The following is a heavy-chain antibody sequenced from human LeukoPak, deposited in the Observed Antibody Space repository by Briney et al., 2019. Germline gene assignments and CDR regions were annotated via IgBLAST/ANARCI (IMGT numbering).Heavy chain of an antibody. V-gene: IGHV1-69*13. CDR2: VIPIFGTA. CDR1: GGTFSSYA. D-gene: IGHD3-10*01. CDR3: ARSGDYGSGSYWFDY. Sequence: SVKVSCKASGGTFSSYAISWVRQAPGQGLEWMGGVIPIFGTANYAQKFQGRVTITADESTSTAYMELSSLRSEDTAVYYCARSGDYGSGSYWFDYWGQGTLVTVSS. J-gene: IGHJ4*02.